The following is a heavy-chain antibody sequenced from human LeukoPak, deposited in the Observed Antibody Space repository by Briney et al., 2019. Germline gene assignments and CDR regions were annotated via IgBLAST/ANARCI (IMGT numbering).Heavy chain of an antibody. V-gene: IGHV5-51*01. CDR1: GYSFTSYW. D-gene: IGHD5-18*01. CDR2: IYPGDSDT. Sequence: GESLKISCKGSGYSFTSYWIGWVRQMPGKVLEWMGIIYPGDSDTRYSPSFQGQVTISADKSISTAYLQWSSLKASDTAMYYCARHRVDTAMVTFDYCGQGTLVTVSS. CDR3: ARHRVDTAMVTFDY. J-gene: IGHJ4*02.